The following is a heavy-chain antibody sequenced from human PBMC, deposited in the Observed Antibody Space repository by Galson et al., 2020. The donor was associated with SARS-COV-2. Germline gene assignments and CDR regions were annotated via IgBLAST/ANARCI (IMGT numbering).Heavy chain of an antibody. CDR3: ARSRSSSWLQIDAFDF. CDR1: GITVSSNY. Sequence: GGSLRLSCTASGITVSSNYMNWVRQAPGKGLEWISVIYTGGDTDYADPVKGRFTISRDNSKNTLYLQMNSLRAEDTAVYYCARSRSSSWLQIDAFDFWGQGTVVTVSS. D-gene: IGHD6-13*01. V-gene: IGHV3-66*01. CDR2: IYTGGDT. J-gene: IGHJ3*01.